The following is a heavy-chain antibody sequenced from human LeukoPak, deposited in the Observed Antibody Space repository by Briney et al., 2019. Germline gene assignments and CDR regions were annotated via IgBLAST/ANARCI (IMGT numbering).Heavy chain of an antibody. J-gene: IGHJ4*02. CDR3: AREFYYDSSGYYSTRGYYFDY. Sequence: PGGSLRLSCAASGFTFSSYAMSWVRQAPGKGLEWVSAISGSGGSTYYADSVKGRFTISRDNSKNTLYLQMNSLRAEDTAVYYCAREFYYDSSGYYSTRGYYFDYWGQGTLVTVSS. V-gene: IGHV3-23*01. CDR1: GFTFSSYA. D-gene: IGHD3-22*01. CDR2: ISGSGGST.